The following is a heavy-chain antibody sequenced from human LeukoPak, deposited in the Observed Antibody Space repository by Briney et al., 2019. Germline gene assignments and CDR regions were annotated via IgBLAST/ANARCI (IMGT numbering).Heavy chain of an antibody. CDR2: IIPIFGTA. D-gene: IGHD2-2*01. CDR3: ARARVAEDQPFDY. Sequence: ASVKVSCKASGGTFNSYAISWVRQAPGQGLEWMGGIIPIFGTANYAQKFQGRVTITTDDSTSTAYMELSSLRSEDTAVYYCARARVAEDQPFDYWGQGTLVTVSS. CDR1: GGTFNSYA. J-gene: IGHJ4*02. V-gene: IGHV1-69*05.